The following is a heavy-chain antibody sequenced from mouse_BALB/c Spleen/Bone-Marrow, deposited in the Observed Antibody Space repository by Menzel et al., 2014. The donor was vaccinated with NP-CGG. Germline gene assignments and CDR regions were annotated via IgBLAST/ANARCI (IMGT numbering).Heavy chain of an antibody. V-gene: IGHV5-12-1*01. CDR2: VSSGGGST. CDR1: GSAFSYYD. J-gene: IGHJ4*01. CDR3: ARHPRGXXXXXXXXXX. Sequence: EVKLMESGGGLVKPGGSLKLSCAASGSAFSYYDMSWVRQTPEKRLEWVAYVSSGGGSTYYPDTVKGRFTISRDNAKNTLYLQMSSLKSEDTAMYYCARHPRGXXXXXXXXXXXGQGTSVTXSS.